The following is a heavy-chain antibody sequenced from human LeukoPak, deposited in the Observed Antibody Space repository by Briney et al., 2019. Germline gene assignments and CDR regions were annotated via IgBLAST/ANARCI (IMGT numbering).Heavy chain of an antibody. J-gene: IGHJ4*02. CDR2: IYHSGST. V-gene: IGHV4-4*02. Sequence: SGTLSLTCAVSGGSISSSNWWSWVRQPPGKGLEWIGEIYHSGSTNYNPSLKSRVTISVDKSKNQFSLKLSSVTAADTAVYYCARRVIIRYEVYFDYWGQGTLVTVSS. CDR1: GGSISSSNW. D-gene: IGHD3-22*01. CDR3: ARRVIIRYEVYFDY.